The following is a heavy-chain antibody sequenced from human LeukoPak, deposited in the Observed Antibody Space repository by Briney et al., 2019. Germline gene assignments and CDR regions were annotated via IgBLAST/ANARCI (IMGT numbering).Heavy chain of an antibody. CDR3: STLGKDTSVLPPLY. Sequence: SGGSLRLSCAASGFTFNNAWMSWVRQAPGKGLEWVGRIKSKTDGGTTDYAAPVKGRFTISRDDSKNTLYLQMNSLKTEDTAVYYCSTLGKDTSVLPPLYWGQGTLVTVSS. CDR1: GFTFNNAW. J-gene: IGHJ4*02. CDR2: IKSKTDGGTT. V-gene: IGHV3-15*01. D-gene: IGHD5-18*01.